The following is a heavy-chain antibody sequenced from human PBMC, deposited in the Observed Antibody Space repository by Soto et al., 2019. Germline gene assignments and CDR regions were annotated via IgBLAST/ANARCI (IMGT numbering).Heavy chain of an antibody. D-gene: IGHD3-9*01. V-gene: IGHV1-69*01. CDR3: GRAPPPYHYILTGYLDY. J-gene: IGHJ4*02. CDR2: IIPIFGTT. Sequence: QVQLVQSGAEVKKPGSSVKVSCKASGGTVSSYAIIWVRQAPGQGLEWMGGIIPIFGTTNYAQKFQGRVTITADESTRTAYMELSSLRSEDTAVYYFGRAPPPYHYILTGYLDYWGQGTLVTVSS. CDR1: GGTVSSYA.